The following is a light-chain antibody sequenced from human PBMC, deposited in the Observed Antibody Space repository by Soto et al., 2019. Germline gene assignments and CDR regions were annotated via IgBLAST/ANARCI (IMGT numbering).Light chain of an antibody. CDR2: KAS. CDR1: QSISSW. Sequence: DIQMTQSPSTLSASVGDRVTITCRASQSISSWLAWYQQKPGKAPKLLIYKASSLESGVPSRFSGSGSGTEFPLTISSLQPDDFATHYCQQYNSYWTCGQGTKVEIK. J-gene: IGKJ1*01. V-gene: IGKV1-5*03. CDR3: QQYNSYWT.